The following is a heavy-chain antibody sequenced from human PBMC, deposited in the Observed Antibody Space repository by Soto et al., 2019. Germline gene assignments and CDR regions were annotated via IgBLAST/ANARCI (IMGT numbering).Heavy chain of an antibody. Sequence: QVQLQESGPGLVKPSQTLSLTCTVSGGSISSGDYYWRWIRQPPGKGLEWIGYIYYSGSTYYNPSLKSRVTISVDTSKNQFSLKLSSVTAADTAVYYCDRGMRYCSGGSCYWGNYYYYGMDVWGQGTTVTVSS. D-gene: IGHD2-15*01. J-gene: IGHJ6*02. CDR2: IYYSGST. CDR3: DRGMRYCSGGSCYWGNYYYYGMDV. CDR1: GGSISSGDYY. V-gene: IGHV4-30-4*01.